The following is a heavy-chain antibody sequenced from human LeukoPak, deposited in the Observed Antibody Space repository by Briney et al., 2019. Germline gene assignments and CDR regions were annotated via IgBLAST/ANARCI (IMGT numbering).Heavy chain of an antibody. V-gene: IGHV3-23*01. D-gene: IGHD2-21*02. CDR2: ISNGGTT. Sequence: GGSLRLSCVASGFTFNSYSMSWVGQAPGKGLEWVSLISNGGTTYYADSVKGRFTISRDISENTLYLQMNSLRAEDTAVYYCAKEALHCGPACFSSLDCWGQGTLVTVSS. CDR1: GFTFNSYS. CDR3: AKEALHCGPACFSSLDC. J-gene: IGHJ4*02.